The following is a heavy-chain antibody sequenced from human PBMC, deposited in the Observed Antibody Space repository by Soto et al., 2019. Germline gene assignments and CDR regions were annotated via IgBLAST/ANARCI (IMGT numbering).Heavy chain of an antibody. Sequence: PSETLSLTCTVSGGSISSSSYYWGWVRQPPGKGLEWIGSIYYSGSTYYNPSLKSRVTISVDTSKNQFSLKLSSVTAADTAVYYCARQEMARQGYFDYWGQGTLVTVSS. V-gene: IGHV4-39*01. D-gene: IGHD5-12*01. J-gene: IGHJ4*02. CDR1: GGSISSSSYY. CDR3: ARQEMARQGYFDY. CDR2: IYYSGST.